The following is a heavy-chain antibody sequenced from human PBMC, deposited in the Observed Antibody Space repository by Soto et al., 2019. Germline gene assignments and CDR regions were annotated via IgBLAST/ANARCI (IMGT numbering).Heavy chain of an antibody. J-gene: IGHJ4*02. V-gene: IGHV4-34*01. D-gene: IGHD3-10*01. CDR2: ISRSGSA. CDR1: GGSFSGYY. CDR3: SRSPLMTCYYDWGSRDRGYFGF. Sequence: NPSETLSLTCAVSGGSFSGYYWNWIRQRPGKGLERLGEISRSGSATYSPSLKGRVTMSVDTSKNQISLNVTSVTSAYTAIYYCSRSPLMTCYYDWGSRDRGYFGFLDQGTLVTVSS.